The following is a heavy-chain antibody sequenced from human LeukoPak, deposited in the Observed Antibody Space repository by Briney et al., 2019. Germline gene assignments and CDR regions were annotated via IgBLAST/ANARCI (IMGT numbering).Heavy chain of an antibody. V-gene: IGHV3-23*01. CDR3: ARDRRIAAPRFDY. CDR2: VSGSGDST. Sequence: GGSLRLSCAASGFTFSSYAMSWVRQAPGKGLEWVSVVSGSGDSTYYADSVKGRFTISRDDSRNTLYLQMSSLRAEDTAVYYCARDRRIAAPRFDYWGQGTLVTVSS. J-gene: IGHJ4*02. CDR1: GFTFSSYA. D-gene: IGHD6-6*01.